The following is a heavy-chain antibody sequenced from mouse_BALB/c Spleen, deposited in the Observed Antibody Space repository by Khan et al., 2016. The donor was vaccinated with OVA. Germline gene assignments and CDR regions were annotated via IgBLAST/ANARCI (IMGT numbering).Heavy chain of an antibody. CDR1: GYTFSSSW. D-gene: IGHD1-1*01. V-gene: IGHV1-80*01. CDR2: IYPGDGDN. J-gene: IGHJ3*01. Sequence: QVQLKQSGAELVRPGSSVTFSCKASGYTFSSSWMNWVKQRPGQGLEWIGLIYPGDGDNNYNGKFKGKDTLTADKSSRTAYMQLSSLTSEDSAVYFCASFYGRRFADWRQGTLVTVSA. CDR3: ASFYGRRFAD.